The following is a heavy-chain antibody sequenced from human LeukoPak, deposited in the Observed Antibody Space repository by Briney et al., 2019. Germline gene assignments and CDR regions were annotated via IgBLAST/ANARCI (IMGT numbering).Heavy chain of an antibody. CDR3: ARDSISGTYRFDY. Sequence: PSETLSLTCAVSGGSISSSNWWSWVRQPPVKGLEWIGEIHQSGSTNYNPSLKSRVTISVDKSKNQFSLKLNSVTAADTAVYYCARDSISGTYRFDYWGQGTLVTVSS. V-gene: IGHV4-4*02. J-gene: IGHJ4*02. D-gene: IGHD1-20*01. CDR2: IHQSGST. CDR1: GGSISSSNW.